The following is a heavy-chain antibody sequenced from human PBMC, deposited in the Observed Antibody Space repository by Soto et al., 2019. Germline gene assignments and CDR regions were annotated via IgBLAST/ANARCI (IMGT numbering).Heavy chain of an antibody. CDR2: ISYDGSNK. CDR1: GFTFSSYG. V-gene: IGHV3-30*18. D-gene: IGHD4-17*01. CDR3: AKVVYGGPYYYYGMDV. J-gene: IGHJ6*02. Sequence: GGSLRLSCAASGFTFSSYGMHWVRQAPGKGLEWVAVISYDGSNKYYADSVKGRFTISRDNSKNTLYLQMNSLRAEDTAVYYCAKVVYGGPYYYYGMDVWGQGTTVTVSS.